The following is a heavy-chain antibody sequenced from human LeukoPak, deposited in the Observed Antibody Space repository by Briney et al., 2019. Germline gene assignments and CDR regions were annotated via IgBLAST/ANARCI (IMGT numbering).Heavy chain of an antibody. J-gene: IGHJ4*02. Sequence: GGSLRLSCAASGFTFSSYFMSWVRQAPGKGLEWVPAISGSGGSTYYADSVKGRFTISRDNSKNTLYLQMNSLRAEDTAVYYCASLYDSGSYYNFLDYWGQGTLVTVSS. CDR2: ISGSGGST. V-gene: IGHV3-23*01. CDR3: ASLYDSGSYYNFLDY. D-gene: IGHD3-10*01. CDR1: GFTFSSYF.